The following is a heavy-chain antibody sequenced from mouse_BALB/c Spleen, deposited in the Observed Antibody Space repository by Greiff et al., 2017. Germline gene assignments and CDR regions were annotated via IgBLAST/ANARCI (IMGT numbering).Heavy chain of an antibody. V-gene: IGHV2-9-2*01. D-gene: IGHD1-1*01. CDR1: GFSLTSYD. Sequence: QVQLQQSGPGLVAPSQSLSITCTVSGFSLTSYDISWIRQPPGKGLEWLGVIWTGGGTNYNSAFMSRLSISKDNSKSQVFLKMNSLQTDDTAIYYCVREGYYGSSGFAYWGQGTLVTVSA. CDR2: IWTGGGT. CDR3: VREGYYGSSGFAY. J-gene: IGHJ3*01.